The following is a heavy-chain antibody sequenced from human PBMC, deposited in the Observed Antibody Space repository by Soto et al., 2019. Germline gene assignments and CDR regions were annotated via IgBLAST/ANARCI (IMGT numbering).Heavy chain of an antibody. V-gene: IGHV3-53*01. D-gene: IGHD3-22*01. CDR3: AREENYYDSSGYYGYFQH. Sequence: GGSLRLSCAASGFTVSSNYMSWVRQAPGKGLEWVSVIYSGGSTYYADSVKGRFTISRDNSKNTLYLQMNSLRAEDTAVYYCAREENYYDSSGYYGYFQHWGQGTLVTVSS. J-gene: IGHJ1*01. CDR1: GFTVSSNY. CDR2: IYSGGST.